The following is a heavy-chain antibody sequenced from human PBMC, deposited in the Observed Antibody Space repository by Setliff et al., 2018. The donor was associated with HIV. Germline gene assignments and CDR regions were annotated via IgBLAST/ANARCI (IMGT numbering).Heavy chain of an antibody. CDR1: GASISSGLYY. Sequence: SETLSLTCTVSGASISSGLYYWNWIRQPAGKGLEWIGRISSSGSTTYSPSLKSRVTISVDTSKHQFSLKLSSVTAADTAVYYCARVQMAYAAFDVWGQGTMVTVSS. CDR2: ISSSGST. D-gene: IGHD4-17*01. V-gene: IGHV4-61*02. J-gene: IGHJ3*01. CDR3: ARVQMAYAAFDV.